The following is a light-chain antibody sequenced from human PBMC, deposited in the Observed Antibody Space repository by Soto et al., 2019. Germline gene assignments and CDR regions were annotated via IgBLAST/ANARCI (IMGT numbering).Light chain of an antibody. CDR3: QQYYSSPGT. CDR1: QSVLFSSNNKNY. J-gene: IGKJ1*01. Sequence: DIVMTQSPDSLAVSLGERATINCKSSQSVLFSSNNKNYLAWYQHKPGQPPKLLIYWASTRESGVPDRFSGSGSGTDFTLTISSLQLEDVAIYYCQQYYSSPGTFGQGTKVEVK. CDR2: WAS. V-gene: IGKV4-1*01.